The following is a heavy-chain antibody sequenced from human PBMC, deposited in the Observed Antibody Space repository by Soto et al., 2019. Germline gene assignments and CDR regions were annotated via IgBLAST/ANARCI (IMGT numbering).Heavy chain of an antibody. CDR1: GFSLNSYG. J-gene: IGHJ2*01. CDR3: ARDGRFGEHRAWWFDL. D-gene: IGHD3-10*01. Sequence: QVQLVESGGGVVQPGRSLRLSCATSGFSLNSYGMHWVRQARGKGLEWVAILWYDGSNKYYADSVKGRFTMCGDNSKNMAHLQMDTRRAEDTAVFYCARDGRFGEHRAWWFDLWGRGTLVTVSS. CDR2: LWYDGSNK. V-gene: IGHV3-33*01.